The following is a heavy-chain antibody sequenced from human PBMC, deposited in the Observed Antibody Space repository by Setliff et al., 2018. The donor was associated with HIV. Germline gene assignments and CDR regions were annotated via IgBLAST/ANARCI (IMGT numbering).Heavy chain of an antibody. D-gene: IGHD4-17*01. CDR2: IYRDGAT. CDR1: GFPVSDNY. V-gene: IGHV3-53*01. Sequence: GGSLRLSCAVSGFPVSDNYMSWVRQAPGKGLEWVSVIYRDGATYYADFVKGRFTISRDIAKNTIYLQMNSLTSEDTAFYYCARGRRYFGDYYYWGQGTLVTVSS. J-gene: IGHJ4*02. CDR3: ARGRRYFGDYYY.